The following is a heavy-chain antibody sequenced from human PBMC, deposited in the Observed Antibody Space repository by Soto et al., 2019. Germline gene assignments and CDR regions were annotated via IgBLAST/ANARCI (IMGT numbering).Heavy chain of an antibody. V-gene: IGHV4-31*03. CDR1: GGSISSGGYY. CDR2: IYYSGST. D-gene: IGHD5-12*01. CDR3: ARERYSGYVHGDWFDP. Sequence: SETLSLTCTVSGGSISSGGYYWSWIRQHPGKGLEWIGYIYYSGSTYYNPSLKSRVTMTVETSKNQFSLKLSSVTAADTAVYYCARERYSGYVHGDWFDPWGQGTLVTVSS. J-gene: IGHJ5*02.